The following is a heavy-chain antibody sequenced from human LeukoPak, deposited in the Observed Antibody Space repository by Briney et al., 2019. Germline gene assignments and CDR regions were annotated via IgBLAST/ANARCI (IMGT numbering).Heavy chain of an antibody. CDR2: ISYDGSNK. Sequence: GGSLRLSCAASGFTFSSYGMHWVRQAPGKGLEWVAVISYDGSNKYYADSVKGRFTISRDNSKNTLYLQMNSLRAEDTAVYYCAREKTYYYGSGSRPFDYWGQGTLVTVSS. V-gene: IGHV3-30*03. CDR1: GFTFSSYG. D-gene: IGHD3-10*01. CDR3: AREKTYYYGSGSRPFDY. J-gene: IGHJ4*02.